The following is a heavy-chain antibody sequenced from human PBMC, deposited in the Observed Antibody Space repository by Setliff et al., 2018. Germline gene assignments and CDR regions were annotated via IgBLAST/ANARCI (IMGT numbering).Heavy chain of an antibody. V-gene: IGHV2-5*02. D-gene: IGHD3-3*01. J-gene: IGHJ4*02. CDR2: IYWDDDK. CDR3: ARCITIFGVVIPNAFDY. CDR1: GFSLSTSGVG. Sequence: SGPTLVNPTQTLTLTCTFSGFSLSTSGVGVGWIRQPPGKALEWLALIYWDDDKRYSPSLKSRLTITKDTSKNQVVLTMTNMSPVDTATYYCARCITIFGVVIPNAFDYWGQGTLVTVSS.